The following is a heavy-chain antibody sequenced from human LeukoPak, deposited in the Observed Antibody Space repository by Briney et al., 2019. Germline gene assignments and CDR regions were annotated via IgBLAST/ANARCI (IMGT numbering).Heavy chain of an antibody. CDR2: IYYSGST. CDR1: GGSISSSSYY. Sequence: SETLSLTCTVSGGSISSSSYYWGWIRQPPGKGLEWIGSIYYSGSTYYNPSLKSRVTISVDTSKNQFSLKLSSVTAADTAVYYCARASGFGELLSRIYWGQGTLVTVSS. V-gene: IGHV4-39*07. J-gene: IGHJ4*02. D-gene: IGHD3-10*01. CDR3: ARASGFGELLSRIY.